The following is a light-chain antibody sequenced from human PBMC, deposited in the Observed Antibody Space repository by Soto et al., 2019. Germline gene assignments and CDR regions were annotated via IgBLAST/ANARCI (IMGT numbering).Light chain of an antibody. CDR2: WAS. CDR3: QQYYSTPPFT. Sequence: EIVFTQSPGTLSLSPGERATLSCRAIQSVSNNYLAWYQQKPGQPPKLLIYWASTRESGVPDRFSGSGSGTDFTLTISSLQAEDVAVYYCQQYYSTPPFTFGPGTKVDIK. CDR1: QSVSNNY. V-gene: IGKV4-1*01. J-gene: IGKJ3*01.